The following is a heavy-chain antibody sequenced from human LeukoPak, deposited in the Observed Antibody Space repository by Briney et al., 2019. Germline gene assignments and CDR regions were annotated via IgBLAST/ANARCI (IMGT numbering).Heavy chain of an antibody. CDR2: ISAYNGNT. J-gene: IGHJ4*02. Sequence: ASVKVSCKASGYTFTSYGISWVRQAPEQGLEWMGWISAYNGNTNYAQKLQGRVTMTTDTSTSTAYMELRSLRSDDTAVYYCARVDIDCSSTSCLYYFDYWGQGTLVTVSS. V-gene: IGHV1-18*04. CDR3: ARVDIDCSSTSCLYYFDY. D-gene: IGHD2-2*01. CDR1: GYTFTSYG.